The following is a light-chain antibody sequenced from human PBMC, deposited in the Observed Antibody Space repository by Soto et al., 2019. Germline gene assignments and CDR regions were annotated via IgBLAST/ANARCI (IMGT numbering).Light chain of an antibody. J-gene: IGLJ3*02. Sequence: QAVVTQSPSASASLGASVKLTCTLSSGHTSYAIAWHQQQPEKGPRYLMKVNSNGSHNKGDGIPDRFSASSSGAERHLTISSLQSEDEADYSCQTWGSGIRVFGGGTKLTVL. CDR2: VNSNGSH. CDR3: QTWGSGIRV. CDR1: SGHTSYA. V-gene: IGLV4-69*01.